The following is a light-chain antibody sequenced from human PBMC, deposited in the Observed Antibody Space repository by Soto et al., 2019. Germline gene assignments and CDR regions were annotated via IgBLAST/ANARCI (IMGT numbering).Light chain of an antibody. CDR3: KSYAGGNTYV. J-gene: IGLJ1*01. CDR2: EVV. V-gene: IGLV2-8*01. Sequence: QSALPQPPSASGFPGQSVTISCTGTKNDIGVYDFVSWYQHHPGKAPRLIIYEVVQRPSGVPDRFSGSKSCNTASLTVSGLQAADEADYFCKSYAGGNTYVCXSGTKGTV. CDR1: KNDIGVYDF.